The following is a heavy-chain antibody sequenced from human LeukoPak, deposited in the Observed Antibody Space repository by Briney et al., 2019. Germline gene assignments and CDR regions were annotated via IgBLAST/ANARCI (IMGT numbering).Heavy chain of an antibody. D-gene: IGHD3-9*01. J-gene: IGHJ3*02. Sequence: LRLSCAASGFTFSSYAMSWVRQHPGKGLEWIGYIYYSGSTYYNPSLKSRVTISVDTSKNQFSLKLSSVTAADTAVYYCAREYYDILTGYYNAFDIWGQGTMVTVSS. CDR2: IYYSGST. V-gene: IGHV4-31*02. CDR1: GFTFSSYA. CDR3: AREYYDILTGYYNAFDI.